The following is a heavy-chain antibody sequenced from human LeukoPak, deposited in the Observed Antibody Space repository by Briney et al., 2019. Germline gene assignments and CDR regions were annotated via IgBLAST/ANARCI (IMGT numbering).Heavy chain of an antibody. V-gene: IGHV1-3*01. CDR1: GYTFTSYA. J-gene: IGHJ4*02. D-gene: IGHD2-21*02. CDR3: ARGWGGDCYHVH. Sequence: VASVKVSCKASGYTFTSYAMHWVRQAPGQRLEWMGWIYGGNGNTKYSQKFQGRVSITRDTSASTVYVELSSLGSEDTAVYYCARGWGGDCYHVHWGQGTLVTVSS. CDR2: IYGGNGNT.